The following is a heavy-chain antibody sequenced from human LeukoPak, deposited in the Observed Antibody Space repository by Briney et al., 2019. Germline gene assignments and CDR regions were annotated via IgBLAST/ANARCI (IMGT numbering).Heavy chain of an antibody. Sequence: PSETLSLTCTVSGGSISSSSYYWGWIRQPPGKGLEWIGRIYTSGSTNYNPSLKSRVTMSVDTSKNQFSLKLSSVTAADTAVYYCARGSAAGTVCWFDPWGQGTLVTVSS. CDR2: IYTSGST. V-gene: IGHV4-39*07. J-gene: IGHJ5*02. CDR1: GGSISSSSYY. D-gene: IGHD6-13*01. CDR3: ARGSAAGTVCWFDP.